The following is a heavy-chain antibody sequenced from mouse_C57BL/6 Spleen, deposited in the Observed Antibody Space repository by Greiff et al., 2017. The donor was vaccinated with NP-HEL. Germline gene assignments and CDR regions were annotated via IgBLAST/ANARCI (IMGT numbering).Heavy chain of an antibody. V-gene: IGHV7-3*01. D-gene: IGHD2-4*01. CDR1: GFTFTDYY. J-gene: IGHJ3*01. Sequence: VQLKESGGGLVQPGGSLSLSCAASGFTFTDYYMSWVRQPPGKALEWLGFIRNKANGYTTEYSASVKGRFTISRDNSQSILYLQMNALRAEDSATYYCARYYDYDVGWFAYWGQGTLVTVSA. CDR2: IRNKANGYTT. CDR3: ARYYDYDVGWFAY.